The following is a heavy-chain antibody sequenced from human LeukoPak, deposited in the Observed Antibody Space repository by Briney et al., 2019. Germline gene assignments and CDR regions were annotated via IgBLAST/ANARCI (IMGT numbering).Heavy chain of an antibody. CDR2: IHSSGSII. V-gene: IGHV3-48*02. J-gene: IGHJ4*02. CDR1: GFTFSDYS. CDR3: ARDHWGNRGDYDFDY. Sequence: GGSLRLSCTASGFTFSDYSMNWVRQAPGKGLEWVSYIHSSGSIIYYADSVKDRFTNSRDNAKNSLYLQMNSLRDEDTAVYYCARDHWGNRGDYDFDYWGQGTLVTVSS. D-gene: IGHD4-17*01.